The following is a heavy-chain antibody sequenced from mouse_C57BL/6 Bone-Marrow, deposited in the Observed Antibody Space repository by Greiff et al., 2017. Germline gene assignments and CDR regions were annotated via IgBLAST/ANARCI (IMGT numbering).Heavy chain of an antibody. V-gene: IGHV1-74*01. CDR3: AIGIYYDYDDAY. CDR1: GYTFTSYW. CDR2: IHPSDSDT. Sequence: QVQLQQPGAELVKPGASVKVSCKASGYTFTSYWMHWVKQRPGQGLEWIGRIHPSDSDTNYNQKFKGKATLTVDKSSSTAYMQLSSLTSEDSAVYYCAIGIYYDYDDAYWGQGTLVTVSA. J-gene: IGHJ3*01. D-gene: IGHD2-4*01.